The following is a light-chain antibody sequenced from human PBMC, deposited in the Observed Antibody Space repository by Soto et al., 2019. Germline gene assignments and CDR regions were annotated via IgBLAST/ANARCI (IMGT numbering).Light chain of an antibody. CDR2: AAS. Sequence: DIQMTQSPSSLSASVGDRVTITCRASQSISSYLNWYQQKPGKAHKLLIYAASNLQSGVPSRFSGSGSGTDFTLTISSLQPEDFATYYCQHSYSTPRTFGGGTKVEIK. J-gene: IGKJ4*01. CDR3: QHSYSTPRT. V-gene: IGKV1-39*01. CDR1: QSISSY.